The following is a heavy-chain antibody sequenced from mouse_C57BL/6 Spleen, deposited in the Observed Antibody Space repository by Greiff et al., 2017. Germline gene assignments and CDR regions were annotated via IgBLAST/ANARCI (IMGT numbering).Heavy chain of an antibody. CDR3: GRDLKASYYYGSGVDY. V-gene: IGHV1-58*01. CDR1: GYTFTSYG. CDR2: IYIGKGYT. D-gene: IGHD1-1*01. J-gene: IGHJ2*01. Sequence: EVQLQQSGAELVRPGSSVKMSCKTSGYTFTSYGINWVKQRPGQGLDWIGYIYIGKGYTEYNEKFKGKASLTSDTSSSTAYMQLSSLTSEDSAIYFCGRDLKASYYYGSGVDYWGQGTTLTVSS.